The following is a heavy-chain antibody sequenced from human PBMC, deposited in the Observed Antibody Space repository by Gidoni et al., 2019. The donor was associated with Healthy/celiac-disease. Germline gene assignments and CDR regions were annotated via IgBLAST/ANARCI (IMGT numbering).Heavy chain of an antibody. Sequence: QLQLQESGPGLVKPSETLSLTCTVSGGSISSSSYYWGWIRQPPGKGLEWIGSIYYSGSTYYNPSLKSRVTISVDTSKNQFSLKLSSVTAADTAVYYCASRQYSGSYSGFDAFDIWGQGTMVTVSS. D-gene: IGHD1-26*01. CDR3: ASRQYSGSYSGFDAFDI. J-gene: IGHJ3*02. CDR2: IYYSGST. CDR1: GGSISSSSYY. V-gene: IGHV4-39*01.